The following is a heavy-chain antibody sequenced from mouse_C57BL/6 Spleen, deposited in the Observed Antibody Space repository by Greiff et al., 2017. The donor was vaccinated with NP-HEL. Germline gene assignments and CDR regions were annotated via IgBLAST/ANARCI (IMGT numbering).Heavy chain of an antibody. V-gene: IGHV5-16*01. D-gene: IGHD1-1*01. CDR3: ARAVYYYGSSHFDY. Sequence: DVQLVESEGGLVQPGSSMKLSCTASGFTFSDYYMAWVRQVPEKGLEWVANINYDGSSTYYLDSLKSRFIISRDNAKNILYLQMSSLKSEDTATYYCARAVYYYGSSHFDYWGQGTTLTVSS. CDR2: INYDGSST. J-gene: IGHJ2*01. CDR1: GFTFSDYY.